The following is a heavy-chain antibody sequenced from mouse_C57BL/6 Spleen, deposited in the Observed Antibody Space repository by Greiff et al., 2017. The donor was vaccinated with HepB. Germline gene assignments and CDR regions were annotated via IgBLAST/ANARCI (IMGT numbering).Heavy chain of an antibody. D-gene: IGHD1-1*01. CDR3: ARNLLLRSYAMDY. J-gene: IGHJ4*01. CDR2: IWSGGST. V-gene: IGHV2-2*01. CDR1: GFSLTSYG. Sequence: QVQLQQSGPGLVQPSQSLSITCTVSGFSLTSYGVHWVRQSPGKGLEWLGVIWSGGSTDYTAAFISKLSISKDNSKSKVFFKMNSLQADDTAIYYCARNLLLRSYAMDYWGQGTSVTVSS.